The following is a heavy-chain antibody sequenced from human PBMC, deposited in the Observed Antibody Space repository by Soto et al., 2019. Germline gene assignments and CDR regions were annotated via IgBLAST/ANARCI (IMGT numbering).Heavy chain of an antibody. CDR2: IIPISDTT. CDR1: GGTFSSYA. V-gene: IGHV1-69*01. D-gene: IGHD2-2*01. Sequence: QVQLVQSGAEVKKPGSSVKVSCKASGGTFSSYAISWVRQAPGQGLEWMGGIIPISDTTNYAQKFQGRVTITADESTSTAYMELSCLRSEDSAVYYCARSQGSSTSLEIYYYYYYGMDVWGQGTTVTVSS. J-gene: IGHJ6*02. CDR3: ARSQGSSTSLEIYYYYYYGMDV.